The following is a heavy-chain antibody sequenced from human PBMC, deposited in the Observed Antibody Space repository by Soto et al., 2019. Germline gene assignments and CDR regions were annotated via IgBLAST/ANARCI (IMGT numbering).Heavy chain of an antibody. D-gene: IGHD6-13*01. CDR1: GYTFTSYG. J-gene: IGHJ6*02. CDR3: ARDTIAAAGTYYCYGMAV. CDR2: ISAYNGNT. V-gene: IGHV1-18*01. Sequence: ASVKVSCKASGYTFTSYGISWVRQAPGQGLEWMGWISAYNGNTNYAQKLQGRVTMTTDTSTSTAYMELRSLRSDDTAVYYCARDTIAAAGTYYCYGMAVWGQGTTVTVSS.